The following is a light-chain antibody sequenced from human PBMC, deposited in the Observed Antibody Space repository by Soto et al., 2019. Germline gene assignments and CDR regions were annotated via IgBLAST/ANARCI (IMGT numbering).Light chain of an antibody. Sequence: EIQMTQSPSSLSASVVDGVTLAFRASQSISSYLNWYQQKPGKAAKLLIYAASSLQSGVPSRFSGSGSGTDFTLTISSLQPEDFATYYCQQSYSTPLTVGEGTQLDIK. CDR2: AAS. V-gene: IGKV1-39*01. CDR3: QQSYSTPLT. J-gene: IGKJ1*01. CDR1: QSISSY.